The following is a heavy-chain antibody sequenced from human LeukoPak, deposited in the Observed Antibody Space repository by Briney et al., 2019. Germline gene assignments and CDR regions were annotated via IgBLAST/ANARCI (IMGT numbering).Heavy chain of an antibody. CDR2: IYYSGST. V-gene: IGHV4-59*12. CDR3: ARLNFWSGYSDY. CDR1: GGSISNYY. Sequence: SETLSLTCTVSGGSISNYYWSWIRQPPGKGLEWIGYIYYSGSTNYNPSLKSRVTISVDTSKNQFSLKLSSVTAADTAVYYCARLNFWSGYSDYWGQGTLVTVSS. D-gene: IGHD3-3*01. J-gene: IGHJ4*02.